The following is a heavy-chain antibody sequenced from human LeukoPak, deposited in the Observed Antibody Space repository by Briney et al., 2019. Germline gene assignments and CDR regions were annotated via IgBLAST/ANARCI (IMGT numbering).Heavy chain of an antibody. D-gene: IGHD5-18*01. J-gene: IGHJ4*02. CDR2: IYSGGST. CDR1: GFTVSSNY. V-gene: IGHV3-66*02. Sequence: PGGSLRLSCAASGFTVSSNYMSWVRQAPGKGLEWVSVIYSGGSTYYADSVKGRFTISRDNSKNTLYLQMNSLRAEDTAVYYCAGDTAMAPFDYWGQGTLVTVSS. CDR3: AGDTAMAPFDY.